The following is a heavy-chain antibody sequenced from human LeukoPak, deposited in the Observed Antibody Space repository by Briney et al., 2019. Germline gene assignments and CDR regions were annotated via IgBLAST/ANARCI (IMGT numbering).Heavy chain of an antibody. CDR3: ARHSKGRLGELSLYGMDV. V-gene: IGHV5-51*01. CDR2: IYPDDSDT. CDR1: GYSFTDFW. Sequence: GESLKISCKGSGYSFTDFWIAWVRQMPGKRLEWMGIIYPDDSDTRYSPSFQGQVTISPYKSISTAYLQWSSLKASDTAMYYCARHSKGRLGELSLYGMDVWGQGTTVTVSS. J-gene: IGHJ6*02. D-gene: IGHD3-16*02.